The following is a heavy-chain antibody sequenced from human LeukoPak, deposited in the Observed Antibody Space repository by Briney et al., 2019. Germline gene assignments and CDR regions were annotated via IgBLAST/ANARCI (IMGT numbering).Heavy chain of an antibody. Sequence: SETLSLTCAVSGASISGSGYYLGWIRQPPGKGLEWIGNIYYSGSTYYNASLQSRVTISIDTSKNQFSLRLSSVTAADTAMYYCAKSGGYGLIDYWGQGILATVSS. J-gene: IGHJ4*02. V-gene: IGHV4-39*01. D-gene: IGHD1-26*01. CDR3: AKSGGYGLIDY. CDR2: IYYSGST. CDR1: GASISGSGYY.